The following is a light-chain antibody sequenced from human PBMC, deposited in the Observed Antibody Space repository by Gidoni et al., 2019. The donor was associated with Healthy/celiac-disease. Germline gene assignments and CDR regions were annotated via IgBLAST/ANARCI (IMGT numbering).Light chain of an antibody. V-gene: IGKV3-20*01. Sequence: EIVLTQSPGTLSLSPGERATLSCRASQSVSSSYLAWYQQKPGQAPRLLIYGASSRATGIPDRFSGSGSGTDFTLTISRLEPEDFEVYYCKQYGSSFGPGTKVDIK. CDR1: QSVSSSY. CDR3: KQYGSS. CDR2: GAS. J-gene: IGKJ3*01.